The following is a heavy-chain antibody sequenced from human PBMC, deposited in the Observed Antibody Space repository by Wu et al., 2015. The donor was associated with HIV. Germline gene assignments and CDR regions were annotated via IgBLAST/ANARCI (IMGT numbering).Heavy chain of an antibody. Sequence: QVQLAQSGAEVKKPGSSVKVSCKASGGTFNSYALNWVRQAPGQGLEWMGRIIPMFDTTYYAQKFRGRVTITADESTGTAYMELSSLTSEDTAVYYCARMFCSNDDCRDGFDVWGQGTMITVSS. CDR2: IIPMFDTT. J-gene: IGHJ3*01. V-gene: IGHV1-69*13. CDR1: GGTFNSYA. CDR3: ARMFCSNDDCRDGFDV. D-gene: IGHD3-3*01.